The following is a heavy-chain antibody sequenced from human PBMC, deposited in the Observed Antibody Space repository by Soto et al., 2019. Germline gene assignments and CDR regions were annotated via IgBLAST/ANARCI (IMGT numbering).Heavy chain of an antibody. CDR1: GFTFSSYW. V-gene: IGHV3-7*01. J-gene: IGHJ6*02. D-gene: IGHD6-19*01. CDR3: ARVYPGSGWPYHYYGMDV. CDR2: IKQDGSEK. Sequence: GGSLRLSCVASGFTFSSYWMSWVRQAPGKGLEWVANIKQDGSEKYYVDSVRDRFTISRDNAKNSLYLQMNSLRAEDSAVYYCARVYPGSGWPYHYYGMDVWGQGTTVTVSS.